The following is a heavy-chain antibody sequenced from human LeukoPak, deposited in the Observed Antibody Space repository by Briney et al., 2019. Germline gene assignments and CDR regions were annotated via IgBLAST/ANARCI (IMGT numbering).Heavy chain of an antibody. J-gene: IGHJ4*02. D-gene: IGHD1-14*01. CDR1: GGSISSGGYY. CDR3: ARVQPELTGFDY. Sequence: SQTLSLTCTVSGGSISSGGYYWSWIRQHPGKGLEWIGYIYYSGSTYYNPSLKSRVTISVDTSKNQFSLKLSSVTAADTAVYYCARVQPELTGFDYWGQGTLVTVSS. V-gene: IGHV4-31*03. CDR2: IYYSGST.